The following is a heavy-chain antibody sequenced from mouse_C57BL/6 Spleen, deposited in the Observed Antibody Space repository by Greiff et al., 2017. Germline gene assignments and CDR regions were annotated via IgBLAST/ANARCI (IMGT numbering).Heavy chain of an antibody. Sequence: QVQLQQPGAELVKPGASVKMSCKASGYTFTSYWMHWVKQRPGRGLEWIGRIDPNSGGTKYNEKFKSKATLTVDKPSSTAYMQLSSLTSEDSAVYYFARALYGNYVPGSYAMDYWGQGTSVTVSS. CDR2: IDPNSGGT. CDR1: GYTFTSYW. V-gene: IGHV1-72*01. D-gene: IGHD2-1*01. J-gene: IGHJ4*01. CDR3: ARALYGNYVPGSYAMDY.